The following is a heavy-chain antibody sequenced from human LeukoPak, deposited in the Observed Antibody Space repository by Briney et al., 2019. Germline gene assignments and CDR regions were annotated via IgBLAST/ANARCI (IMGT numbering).Heavy chain of an antibody. V-gene: IGHV4-34*01. CDR1: GGSISSYY. CDR3: ASDAGQYYFDY. CDR2: INHSGST. D-gene: IGHD3-10*01. Sequence: PSETLSLTCTVSGGSISSYYWSWIRQPPGKGLEWIGEINHSGSTNYNPSLKSRVTISVDTSKNQFSLKLSSVTAADTAVYYCASDAGQYYFDYWGQGTLVTVSS. J-gene: IGHJ4*02.